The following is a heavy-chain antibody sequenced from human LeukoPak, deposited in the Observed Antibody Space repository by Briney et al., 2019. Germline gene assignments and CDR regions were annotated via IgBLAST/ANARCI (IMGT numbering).Heavy chain of an antibody. Sequence: GGSLRLSCAASGFTVNNYMSWVRRAPGKGLEWVSLIYTGGGTNYATSVRGRFTISKDNSQNTLYLQMDSLRAEDTAVYYCAKGGIAAPFDYWGRGTLVTVSS. CDR1: GFTVNNY. V-gene: IGHV3-53*01. CDR2: IYTGGGT. CDR3: AKGGIAAPFDY. J-gene: IGHJ4*02. D-gene: IGHD6-13*01.